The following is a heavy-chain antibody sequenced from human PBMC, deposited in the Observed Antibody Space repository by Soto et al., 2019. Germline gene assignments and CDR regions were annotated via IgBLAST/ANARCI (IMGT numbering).Heavy chain of an antibody. J-gene: IGHJ4*02. CDR1: GFIFSSYG. V-gene: IGHV3-23*01. CDR3: ARQFYNDYVNYFDY. CDR2: ISGSGGST. D-gene: IGHD3-16*01. Sequence: EVQLLDSGGGLVQPGGSLRLSCAASGFIFSSYGMSWVRQAPGKGLEWVSIISGSGGSTYYADSVKGRFTISRDNSKNTLYLHMNSLRAEDTAVYYCARQFYNDYVNYFDYWGQGTLVTVSS.